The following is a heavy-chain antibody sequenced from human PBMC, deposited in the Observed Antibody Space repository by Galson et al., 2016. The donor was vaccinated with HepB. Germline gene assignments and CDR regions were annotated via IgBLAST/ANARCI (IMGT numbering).Heavy chain of an antibody. J-gene: IGHJ4*02. V-gene: IGHV6-1*01. CDR3: ARGGRGYSALLFDY. CDR1: GDSVSSNSAT. CDR2: TYYRTKWYD. Sequence: CAFSGDSVSSNSATWNWIRQSPSRGLEYLGRTYYRTKWYDDYGVSVKSRININPDTSKNQFSLQLNSVTPEDTAVYYCARGGRGYSALLFDYWGQGTLVTVSS. D-gene: IGHD5-24*01.